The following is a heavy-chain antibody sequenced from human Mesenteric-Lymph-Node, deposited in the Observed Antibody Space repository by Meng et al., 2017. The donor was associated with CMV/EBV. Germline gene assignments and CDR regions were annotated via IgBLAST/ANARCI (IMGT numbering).Heavy chain of an antibody. CDR3: ARGDFWSGYYYYYYGMDV. CDR2: ITSGGTYI. CDR1: GFTFRRYS. Sequence: AGSLTLSCAAAGFTFRRYSMHCVRQAPGKGLEWVSSITSGGTYIYYADSVKGRFTISRDNAKNSVYLQMNSLRAEDTAVYYCARGDFWSGYYYYYYGMDVWGQGTTVTVSS. J-gene: IGHJ6*02. V-gene: IGHV3-21*01. D-gene: IGHD3-3*01.